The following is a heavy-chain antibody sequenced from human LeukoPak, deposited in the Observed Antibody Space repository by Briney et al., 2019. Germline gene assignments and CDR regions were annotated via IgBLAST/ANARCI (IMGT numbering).Heavy chain of an antibody. Sequence: PGGSLILSCAASGFTFSSYAMRGDRQPTGKGVKLDSASRGGGGSTYYADFVKGRFTISRDNSKNTLYLQMNSLRAEDTAVYFFFQAEDGIRYFDWFLSWFDPWGQGTLVTVSS. CDR2: SRGGGGST. V-gene: IGHV3-23*01. D-gene: IGHD3-9*01. J-gene: IGHJ5*02. CDR1: GFTFSSYA. CDR3: FQAEDGIRYFDWFLSWFDP.